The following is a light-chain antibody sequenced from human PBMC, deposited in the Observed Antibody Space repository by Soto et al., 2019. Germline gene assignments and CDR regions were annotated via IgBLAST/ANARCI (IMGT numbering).Light chain of an antibody. CDR2: DAS. Sequence: EIVLTQSPATLSLSPGERATLSCRASQSISNFLAWYQQKPGQAPRLLIYDASKRATDIPDRFIGSGSGTDFTLTISSLEPEDFAVYYCQQYGRSPYTFGQGTKVDIK. CDR1: QSISNF. V-gene: IGKV3-11*01. CDR3: QQYGRSPYT. J-gene: IGKJ2*01.